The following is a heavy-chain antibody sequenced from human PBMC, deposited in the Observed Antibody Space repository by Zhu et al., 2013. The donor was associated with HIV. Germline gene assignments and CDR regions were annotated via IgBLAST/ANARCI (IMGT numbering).Heavy chain of an antibody. CDR3: ARRGGPVVVITTDDTHYAFDI. Sequence: EVQLVQSGAEVKEPGESLKISCKGSGYSFTSYWIGWVRQMPGKGLEWMGIIYPGDSDTRYSPSFQGQVTISADKSISTAYLQWSSLKASDTAMYYCARRGGPVVVITTDDTHYAFDIWGQGTMVTVSS. V-gene: IGHV5-51*01. CDR2: IYPGDSDT. CDR1: GYSFTSYW. J-gene: IGHJ3*02. D-gene: IGHD3-22*01.